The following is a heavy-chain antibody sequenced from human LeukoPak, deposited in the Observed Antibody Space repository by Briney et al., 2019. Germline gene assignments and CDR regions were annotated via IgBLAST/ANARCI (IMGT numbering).Heavy chain of an antibody. V-gene: IGHV1-2*06. CDR2: INPNSGGT. J-gene: IGHJ5*02. D-gene: IGHD3-10*01. Sequence: GASVKVSCKASGYTFTGYYIHWVRQAPGQGLEWMGRINPNSGGTNYAQKFQGRVTMTWDTSISTAYMQLSRLTSDDTAVYYCAREPMVRDFNWFDPWGQGTLVTVSS. CDR1: GYTFTGYY. CDR3: AREPMVRDFNWFDP.